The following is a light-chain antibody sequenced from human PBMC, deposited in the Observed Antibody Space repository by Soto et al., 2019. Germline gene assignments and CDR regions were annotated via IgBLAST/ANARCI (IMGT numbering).Light chain of an antibody. Sequence: QSVLTQPPSVSGAPGQRVTMSGTGSSSNIGAGYDVHWYQQLPGTAPKLLIYGNSNRPSGVPDRFSGSKSGTSASLAITGLQAEDEADYYCQSYDSSLSGPVFGGGTKLTVL. CDR3: QSYDSSLSGPV. CDR1: SSNIGAGYD. J-gene: IGLJ2*01. V-gene: IGLV1-40*01. CDR2: GNS.